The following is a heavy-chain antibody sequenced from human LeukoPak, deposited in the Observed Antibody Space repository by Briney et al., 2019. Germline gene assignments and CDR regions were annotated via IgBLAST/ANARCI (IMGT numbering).Heavy chain of an antibody. CDR3: ARAYCSSTSCPTFDY. V-gene: IGHV1-2*02. CDR1: GYTFTGYF. Sequence: ASVKVSCKASGYTFTGYFMHWVRQAPEQGLEWMGWINPNSGSTKYAQKFQGRVTMTRDTSISTAYMELSRLRSDDTAVFYCARAYCSSTSCPTFDYWGQGTLVTVSS. J-gene: IGHJ4*02. D-gene: IGHD2-2*01. CDR2: INPNSGST.